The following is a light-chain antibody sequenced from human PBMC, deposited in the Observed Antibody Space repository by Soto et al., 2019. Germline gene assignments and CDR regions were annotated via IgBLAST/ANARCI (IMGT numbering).Light chain of an antibody. Sequence: QSVLTQPPSASGTPGQRVTISCSGSRSNIGSDIVNWYQQLPGTAPKLLIYSNNQRPSGVPDRFSGSKSGTSASLAISGLQSEDAADYYCAAWDSSLNGWVFGGGTKLTVL. CDR1: RSNIGSDI. V-gene: IGLV1-44*01. CDR3: AAWDSSLNGWV. J-gene: IGLJ3*02. CDR2: SNN.